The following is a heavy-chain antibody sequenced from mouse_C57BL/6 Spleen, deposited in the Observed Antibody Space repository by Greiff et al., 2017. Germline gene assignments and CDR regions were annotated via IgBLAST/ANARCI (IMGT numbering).Heavy chain of an antibody. CDR1: GYTFTSYW. D-gene: IGHD2-4*01. J-gene: IGHJ2*01. CDR2: IYPGNSDT. V-gene: IGHV1-5*01. CDR3: SKSSLYYDYDAESDYFDY. Sequence: EVQLQQSGTVLARPGASVKMSCKTSGYTFTSYWMHWVKQRPGQGLEWIGAIYPGNSDTSYNQKFKGKAKLTAVTSASTAYMELSSLTNEDSAVYYCSKSSLYYDYDAESDYFDYWGQGTTLTVSS.